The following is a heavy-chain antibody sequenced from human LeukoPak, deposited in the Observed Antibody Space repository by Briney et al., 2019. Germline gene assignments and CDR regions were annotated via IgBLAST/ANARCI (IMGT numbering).Heavy chain of an antibody. CDR1: GHTFTNYG. CDR3: TKDREYSSSDWYFDL. V-gene: IGHV3-23*01. D-gene: IGHD6-13*01. Sequence: GGSLRLSCVVSGHTFTNYGMSWVRQAPGKGLEWVSGISYGGGRTYYADSVKGRFTISRDTSKNTLYLRMNSLRAEDTAIYYCTKDREYSSSDWYFDLWGRGTPITVSS. J-gene: IGHJ2*01. CDR2: ISYGGGRT.